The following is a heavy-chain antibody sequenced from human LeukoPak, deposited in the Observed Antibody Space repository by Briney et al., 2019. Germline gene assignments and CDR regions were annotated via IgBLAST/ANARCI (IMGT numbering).Heavy chain of an antibody. Sequence: PSETLSLTCAVYGGSFSGYYWSWIRQPPGKGLEWIGEINHSGSTNYNPSLKSRVTISVDTSKNQFSLKLSSVTAADTAVYYCARKRIMITFGGVIGHYFDYWGQGTLVTVSS. J-gene: IGHJ4*02. V-gene: IGHV4-34*01. CDR3: ARKRIMITFGGVIGHYFDY. CDR1: GGSFSGYY. CDR2: INHSGST. D-gene: IGHD3-16*02.